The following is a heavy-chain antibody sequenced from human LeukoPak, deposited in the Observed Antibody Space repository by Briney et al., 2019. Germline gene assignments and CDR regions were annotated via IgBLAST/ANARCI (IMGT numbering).Heavy chain of an antibody. D-gene: IGHD1-1*01. V-gene: IGHV1-69*06. CDR2: IIPIFGTA. J-gene: IGHJ4*02. CDR1: GGTFSSYA. Sequence: GSSVKVSCKASGGTFSSYAISWVRQAPGQGLEWMGGIIPIFGTANYAQKFQGRVTITADKSTSTAYMELSSLRSEDTAVYYCARDPPNWNDPNYFDYWGQGTLVTASS. CDR3: ARDPPNWNDPNYFDY.